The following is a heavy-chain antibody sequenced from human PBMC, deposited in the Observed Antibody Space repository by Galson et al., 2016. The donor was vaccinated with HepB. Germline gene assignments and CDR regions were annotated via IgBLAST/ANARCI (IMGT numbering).Heavy chain of an antibody. CDR1: GFTFSNYG. CDR2: ISSTTSDI. Sequence: SLRLSCAASGFTFSNYGMNWVRQAPGKGLEWLSYISSTTSDIYYADSVRGRFTISRDNAKNSLYLQMNSLGAEDTAVYYCASNLESAYFDYWGQGTLVTVSS. V-gene: IGHV3-48*03. J-gene: IGHJ4*02. CDR3: ASNLESAYFDY. D-gene: IGHD2/OR15-2a*01.